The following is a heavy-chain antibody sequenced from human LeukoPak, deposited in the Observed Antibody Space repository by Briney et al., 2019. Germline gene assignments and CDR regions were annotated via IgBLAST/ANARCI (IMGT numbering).Heavy chain of an antibody. J-gene: IGHJ6*02. V-gene: IGHV3-23*01. CDR3: AKDRVFYYYYYGMDV. CDR2: ISGSGRGDST. Sequence: TGGSLRLSCAASGFALSSYGMSWVRQAPGKGLQWVSAISGSGRGDSTWYAGSVMGRFTISRDNSKNTLYLQMNSLRTEDTAVYYCAKDRVFYYYYYGMDVWGQGTTVTVSS. D-gene: IGHD3-10*01. CDR1: GFALSSYG.